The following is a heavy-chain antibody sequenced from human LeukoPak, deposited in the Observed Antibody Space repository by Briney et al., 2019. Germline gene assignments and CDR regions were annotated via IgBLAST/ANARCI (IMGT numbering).Heavy chain of an antibody. CDR1: GFTFSTYA. J-gene: IGHJ1*01. D-gene: IGHD3-16*02. Sequence: PGRSLRLSCAASGFTFSTYAIHWVRQAPGKGLEWVAVIWYDGSDKYYADSVKGRFIISRDNSKSTSDLQMNSLRAEDTAVYYCAREGDSRWGELSPWGQGTLVTVSA. CDR3: AREGDSRWGELSP. V-gene: IGHV3-33*01. CDR2: IWYDGSDK.